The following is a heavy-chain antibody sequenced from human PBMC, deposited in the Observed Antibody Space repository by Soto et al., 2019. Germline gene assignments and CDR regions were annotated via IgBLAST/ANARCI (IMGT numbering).Heavy chain of an antibody. CDR3: ARDRGRLNYGYYYYGMDV. CDR1: GGSISSVGYY. CDR2: IYYSGST. V-gene: IGHV4-31*03. Sequence: QVQLQESGPGLVKPSQTLSLTCTVSGGSISSVGYYWSWIRQHPGKGLEWIGYIYYSGSTYYNPSIKIRVTISEDTSKIPFSLKLSAVTAADTAVCYWARDRGRLNYGYYYYGMDVWGQGTTVTVSS. D-gene: IGHD4-17*01. J-gene: IGHJ6*02.